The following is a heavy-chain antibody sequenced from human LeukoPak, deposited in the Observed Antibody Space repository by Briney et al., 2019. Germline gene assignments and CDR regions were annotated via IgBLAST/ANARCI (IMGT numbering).Heavy chain of an antibody. CDR2: IYYSGST. V-gene: IGHV4-39*01. CDR1: GGSISSSSYY. Sequence: SETLSLTCTVSGGSISSSSYYWGWIRQPPGKGLEWIGSIYYSGSTYYNPSLKSRVTISVDTSKNQFSLKLSSVTAADTAVYYCARHYVLPMVRGHYLNWFDPWGQGTLVTVSS. CDR3: ARHYVLPMVRGHYLNWFDP. D-gene: IGHD3-10*01. J-gene: IGHJ5*02.